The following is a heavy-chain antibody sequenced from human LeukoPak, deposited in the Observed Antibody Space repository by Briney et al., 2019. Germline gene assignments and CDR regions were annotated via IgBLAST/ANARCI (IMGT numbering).Heavy chain of an antibody. CDR3: AKDLGLPGYMDV. D-gene: IGHD3-10*01. V-gene: IGHV3-30*04. J-gene: IGHJ6*03. CDR1: GFTFSSYV. Sequence: GGSLRLSCAASGFTFSSYVMHWVRQAPGKGLEWVAIISYDGSNEYYADSVKGRFTISRDNSKNTLYLQMNSLRAEDTAVYYCAKDLGLPGYMDVWGKGTTVTISS. CDR2: ISYDGSNE.